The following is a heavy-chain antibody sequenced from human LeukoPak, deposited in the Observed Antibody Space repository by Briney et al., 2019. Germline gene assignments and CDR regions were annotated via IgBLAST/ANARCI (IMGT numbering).Heavy chain of an antibody. CDR2: IIPIFGTA. CDR1: GGTFSSYA. J-gene: IGHJ4*02. D-gene: IGHD5-18*01. CDR3: ASGYSYGAFDY. V-gene: IGHV1-69*13. Sequence: ASVKVSCKASGGTFSSYAISWVRQAPGQGLEWMGGIIPIFGTAKYAQKFQGRVTITADESTSTAYMELSSLRSEDTVVYYCASGYSYGAFDYWGQGTLVPVSS.